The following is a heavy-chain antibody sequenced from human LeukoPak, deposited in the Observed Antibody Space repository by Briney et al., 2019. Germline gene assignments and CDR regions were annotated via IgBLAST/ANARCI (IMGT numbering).Heavy chain of an antibody. D-gene: IGHD5-24*01. V-gene: IGHV3-23*01. J-gene: IGHJ3*02. CDR2: IHGSGGTT. Sequence: GGSLTLSCAASGFTFSSYSMNWVRQAPGEGLEWVSTIHGSGGTTYYADSVKGRFTISRDSSKNTLYLQMNSLRAEDTAVYYCAKGHGDAFDIWGQGTMVTVSS. CDR3: AKGHGDAFDI. CDR1: GFTFSSYS.